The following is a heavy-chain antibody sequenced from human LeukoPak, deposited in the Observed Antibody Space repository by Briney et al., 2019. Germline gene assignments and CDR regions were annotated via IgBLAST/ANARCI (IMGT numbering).Heavy chain of an antibody. CDR2: IYSSGST. CDR1: GGSISSYY. V-gene: IGHV4-4*07. Sequence: SETLSLTCSVSGGSISSYYWSWIRQPAGKGLEWIGRIYSSGSTNYNPSLKGRVTVSVDTSRNQFSLMLSSVTAADTAAYYCARQTPGNDAFDIWGQGTMVTVSS. CDR3: ARQTPGNDAFDI. D-gene: IGHD4-23*01. J-gene: IGHJ3*02.